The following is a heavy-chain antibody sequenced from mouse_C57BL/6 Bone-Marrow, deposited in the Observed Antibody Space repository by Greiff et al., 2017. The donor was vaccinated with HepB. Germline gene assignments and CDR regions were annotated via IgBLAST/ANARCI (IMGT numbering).Heavy chain of an antibody. Sequence: QVQLQQPGAELVKPGASVKLSCKASGYTFTSYWMHWVKQRPGQGLEWIGMIHPNSGSTNYNEKFKSKATLTVDKSSSTAYMPLSSLTSEDSAVYYCARSLTGTWAMDCWGQGTSVTVSS. CDR1: GYTFTSYW. CDR3: ARSLTGTWAMDC. V-gene: IGHV1-64*01. D-gene: IGHD4-1*01. CDR2: IHPNSGST. J-gene: IGHJ4*01.